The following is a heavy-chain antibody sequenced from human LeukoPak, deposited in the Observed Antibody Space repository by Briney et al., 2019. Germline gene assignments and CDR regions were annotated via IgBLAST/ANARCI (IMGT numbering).Heavy chain of an antibody. J-gene: IGHJ4*02. CDR3: ARGKWGESDYGDYDGDFDY. V-gene: IGHV1-2*04. CDR1: GYTFTGYY. Sequence: ASVKVSCKASGYTFTGYYMHWVRQAPGQGLEWMGWINPNSGGTNYAQKFQGWVTMTRDTSISTAYMELSSLRSEDTAVYYCARGKWGESDYGDYDGDFDYWGQGTLVTVSS. D-gene: IGHD4-17*01. CDR2: INPNSGGT.